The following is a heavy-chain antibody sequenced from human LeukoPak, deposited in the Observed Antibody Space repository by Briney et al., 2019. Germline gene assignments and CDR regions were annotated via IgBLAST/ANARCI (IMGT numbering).Heavy chain of an antibody. J-gene: IGHJ4*02. CDR3: TKGLRLGELSLDGD. CDR1: GFTFGDYA. Sequence: QPGRSLRLSCTASGFTFGDYAMSWVRQAPGKGLEWVGFIRSKAYGGTTEYAASVKGRFTISRDDSKSIAYLQMNSLKTEDTAVYYCTKGLRLGELSLDGDWGRGTLVTVSS. D-gene: IGHD3-16*02. CDR2: IRSKAYGGTT. V-gene: IGHV3-49*04.